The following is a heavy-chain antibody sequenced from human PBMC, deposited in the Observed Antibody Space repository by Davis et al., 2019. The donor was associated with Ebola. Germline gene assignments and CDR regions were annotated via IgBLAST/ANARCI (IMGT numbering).Heavy chain of an antibody. CDR2: IYRSGSA. CDR3: TRHVPGDFWYFDL. V-gene: IGHV3-53*01. Sequence: GESLKISCAASGFTVGSSYMNWVRQVPGKGLEWVSVIYRSGSAYYADSVNGRFTISRDNSENVLYLQMNSLRAEDSAMYHCTRHVPGDFWYFDLWGRGTLVTVSS. CDR1: GFTVGSSY. J-gene: IGHJ2*01. D-gene: IGHD4-17*01.